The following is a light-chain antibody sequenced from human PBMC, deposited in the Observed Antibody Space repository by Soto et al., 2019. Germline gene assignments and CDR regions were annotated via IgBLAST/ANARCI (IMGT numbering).Light chain of an antibody. Sequence: EIVMTQSPATLSVSPGEGDTLSCKASQNVYNNLAWYQQRPGQPPRLLIYDASTRATGISARFSGSGYGTEFTLTISSLQSEDFAVYFCQQCRNWQLTFGGGTKV. CDR3: QQCRNWQLT. J-gene: IGKJ4*01. V-gene: IGKV3-15*01. CDR2: DAS. CDR1: QNVYNN.